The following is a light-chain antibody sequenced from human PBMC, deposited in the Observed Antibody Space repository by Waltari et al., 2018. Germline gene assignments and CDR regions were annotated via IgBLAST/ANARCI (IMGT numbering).Light chain of an antibody. CDR2: GGS. Sequence: IVMTQTPLSLPITPGEPASISSRSSQSLLHSNGNIYLHWYLQKPGQSPQLLIYGGSNRASGVPDRFSGSGSGTDFTLKISKVEAEDVGVYYCVQAIAFPALTFGGGTKVEIK. CDR1: QSLLHSNGNIY. CDR3: VQAIAFPALT. V-gene: IGKV2-40*01. J-gene: IGKJ4*01.